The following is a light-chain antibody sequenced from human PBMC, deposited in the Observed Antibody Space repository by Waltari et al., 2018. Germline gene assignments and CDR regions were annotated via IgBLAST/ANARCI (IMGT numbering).Light chain of an antibody. J-gene: IGLJ3*02. CDR3: QSADGSCTSLV. Sequence: SYELTHPPSVSVSPGQTARITCSGVALSKQLAYWYQQRPVLPPVVRIYKDTERPSGNPARFSASSAATTVTLTIRGVEAEDEADYYCQSADGSCTSLVFGGGTKLTVL. CDR1: ALSKQL. V-gene: IGLV3-25*03. CDR2: KDT.